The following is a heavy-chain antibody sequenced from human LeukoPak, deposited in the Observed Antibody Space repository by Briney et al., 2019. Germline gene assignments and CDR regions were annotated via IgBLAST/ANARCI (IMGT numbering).Heavy chain of an antibody. V-gene: IGHV4-31*03. CDR3: ARELMVRGRDWFDP. CDR2: IYYSGST. CDR1: GGSISSGGYY. Sequence: SQTLSLTCTVSGGSISSGGYYWSWIRQHPGKGLEWIGYIYYSGSTYYNPSLKSRVTISVDTSKNQFSLKLSSVTAADTAAYYCARELMVRGRDWFDPWGQGTLVTVSS. J-gene: IGHJ5*02. D-gene: IGHD3-10*01.